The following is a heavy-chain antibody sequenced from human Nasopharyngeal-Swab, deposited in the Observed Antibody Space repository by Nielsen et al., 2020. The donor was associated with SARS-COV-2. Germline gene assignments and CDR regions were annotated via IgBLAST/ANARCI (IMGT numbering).Heavy chain of an antibody. D-gene: IGHD3-22*01. Sequence: GSLRLSCTVSGGSISSSSYYWGWIRQPPGKGLEWIGSIYYSGSTYYNPSLKSRVTISVDTSKNQFSLKLSSVTAADTAVYYCATHPDYYDSSGYYSDYWGQGTLVTVSS. CDR2: IYYSGST. J-gene: IGHJ4*02. V-gene: IGHV4-39*01. CDR3: ATHPDYYDSSGYYSDY. CDR1: GGSISSSSYY.